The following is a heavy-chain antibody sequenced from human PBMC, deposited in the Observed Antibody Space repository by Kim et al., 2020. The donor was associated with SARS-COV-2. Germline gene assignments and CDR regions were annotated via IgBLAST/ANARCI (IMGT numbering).Heavy chain of an antibody. J-gene: IGHJ4*02. Sequence: SRYYADSVKGRFFNSRDDAKSSLYLQMNSLRDDDTAVYYCAKAKTYYFDYWGQGILVTVSS. CDR3: AKAKTYYFDY. V-gene: IGHV3-48*02. CDR2: SR.